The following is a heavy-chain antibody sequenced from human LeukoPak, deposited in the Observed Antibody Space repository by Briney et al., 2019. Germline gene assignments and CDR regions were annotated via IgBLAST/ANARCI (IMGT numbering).Heavy chain of an antibody. Sequence: GGSLRLSCAASGFTFSSYTMNWVRQAPGKRLEWVSSISSRGSYIYYADSVTGRFTISRDNAKNSLYLQMNSLRVEDTAVYYCARGVGGGSVYWGQGTLVTVSS. J-gene: IGHJ4*02. CDR3: ARGVGGGSVY. CDR2: ISSRGSYI. V-gene: IGHV3-21*01. D-gene: IGHD1-26*01. CDR1: GFTFSSYT.